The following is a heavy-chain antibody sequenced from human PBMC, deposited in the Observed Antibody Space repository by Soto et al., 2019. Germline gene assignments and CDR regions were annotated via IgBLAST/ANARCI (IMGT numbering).Heavy chain of an antibody. D-gene: IGHD4-4*01. CDR2: IKSKTDGGTT. CDR3: TDAGYSNYYYYYGMDV. Sequence: PVGSLRLSCAASGFTFSNAWMSWVRQAPGKGLEWVGRIKSKTDGGTTDYAAPVKGRFTISRDDSKNTLYLQMNSLKTEDTAVYYCTDAGYSNYYYYYGMDVWGQGTTVTVSS. CDR1: GFTFSNAW. J-gene: IGHJ6*02. V-gene: IGHV3-15*01.